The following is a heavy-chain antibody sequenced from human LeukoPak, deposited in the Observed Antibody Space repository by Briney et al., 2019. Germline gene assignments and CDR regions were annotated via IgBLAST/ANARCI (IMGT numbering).Heavy chain of an antibody. CDR3: ARGSGGSCYTAGGCWFDP. J-gene: IGHJ5*02. V-gene: IGHV4-34*01. D-gene: IGHD2-15*01. CDR2: INHSGST. CDR1: GGSFSGYY. Sequence: SETLSLTCAVYGGSFSGYYWSWIRQPPGKGLEWIGEINHSGSTNYNPSLKSRVTISVDTSKNQFSLKLSSVTAADTAVYYCARGSGGSCYTAGGCWFDPWGQGTLVTVSS.